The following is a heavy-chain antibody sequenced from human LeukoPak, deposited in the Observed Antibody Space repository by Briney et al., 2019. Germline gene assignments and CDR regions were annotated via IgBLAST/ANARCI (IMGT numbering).Heavy chain of an antibody. CDR2: IYHSGST. CDR3: ARVLWCSSTSCPVGAFDI. CDR1: GGSISSGGYS. V-gene: IGHV4-30-2*01. D-gene: IGHD2-2*01. J-gene: IGHJ3*02. Sequence: SETLSLTCAVSGGSISSGGYSWSWIRQPPGKGLEWIGYIYHSGSTYYNPSLKSRVTISVDRSKNQFSLKLSSVTAADTAVYYCARVLWCSSTSCPVGAFDIWGQGTMVTVSS.